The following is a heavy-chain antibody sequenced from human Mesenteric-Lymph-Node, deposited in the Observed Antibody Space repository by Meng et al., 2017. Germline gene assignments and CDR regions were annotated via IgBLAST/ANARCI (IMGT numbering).Heavy chain of an antibody. CDR1: GFTFSSYA. V-gene: IGHV3-23*04. CDR2: ISGSGGST. J-gene: IGHJ2*01. D-gene: IGHD1-26*01. CDR3: AKGWELHWYFDL. Sequence: EVWVVESGGCLVRPGGSLRLACAASGFTFSSYAMSWVRQAPGKGLEWVSAISGSGGSTYYADSVKGRFTISRDNSKNTLYLQMNSLRAEDTAVYYCAKGWELHWYFDLWGRGTLVTVSS.